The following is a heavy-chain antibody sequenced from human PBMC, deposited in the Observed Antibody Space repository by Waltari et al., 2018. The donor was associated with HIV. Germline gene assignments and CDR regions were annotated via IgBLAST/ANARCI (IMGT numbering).Heavy chain of an antibody. CDR3: ARGLFITMVRGVISYFDY. CDR2: IIPIFGTA. D-gene: IGHD3-10*01. J-gene: IGHJ4*02. Sequence: QVQLVQSGAEVKKPGPSVNVSCKASGGTFSSYAITWVRQAPGHGLEWMGGIIPIFGTANYAQKFQGRVTITADESTSTAYMELSSLRSEDTAVYYCARGLFITMVRGVISYFDYWGQGTLVTVSS. V-gene: IGHV1-69*01. CDR1: GGTFSSYA.